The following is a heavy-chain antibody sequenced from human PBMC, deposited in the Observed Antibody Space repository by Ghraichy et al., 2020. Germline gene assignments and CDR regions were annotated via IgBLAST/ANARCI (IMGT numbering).Heavy chain of an antibody. V-gene: IGHV4-59*01. J-gene: IGHJ6*02. CDR3: ARGGAGTPGYGLDA. CDR2: ISYRGNT. Sequence: SETLSLTCTVSGGSIDSYFWSWIRQPQGQGLEWISYISYRGNTNSNPSLQSRVTISVDTSKNQFSLKLTSVTAADTAVYYCARGGAGTPGYGLDAWGPGTTGT. CDR1: GGSIDSYF. D-gene: IGHD6-13*01.